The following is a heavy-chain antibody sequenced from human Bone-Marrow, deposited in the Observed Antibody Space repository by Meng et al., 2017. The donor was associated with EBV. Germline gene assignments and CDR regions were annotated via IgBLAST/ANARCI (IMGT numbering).Heavy chain of an antibody. CDR3: AASPGWWRLDY. CDR1: VAFISGGYW. CDR2: VSHSGST. Sequence: GRGLVKPQGGLFIHCAVSVAFISGGYWWTCGRQPPGKGLEWIGEVSHSGSTNYNPALKSRVTISLDKSENQFFLKVTSVSVADTAVYYCAASPGWWRLDYWGQGTLVTVSS. D-gene: IGHD6-19*01. J-gene: IGHJ4*02. V-gene: IGHV4-4*03.